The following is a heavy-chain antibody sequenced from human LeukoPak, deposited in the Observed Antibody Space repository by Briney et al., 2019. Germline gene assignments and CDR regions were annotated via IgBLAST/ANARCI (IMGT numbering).Heavy chain of an antibody. Sequence: GGSLRLSCVASGFSFNNFGMSWVRQAPGKGLEWVSAISNNGGYTYYADSVQGRFTISRDNSKSTLCLQMNSLRAEDTAVYYCAKQLGYCSDGSCYFPYWGQGTLVTVSS. J-gene: IGHJ4*02. CDR1: GFSFNNFG. CDR3: AKQLGYCSDGSCYFPY. V-gene: IGHV3-23*01. D-gene: IGHD2-15*01. CDR2: ISNNGGYT.